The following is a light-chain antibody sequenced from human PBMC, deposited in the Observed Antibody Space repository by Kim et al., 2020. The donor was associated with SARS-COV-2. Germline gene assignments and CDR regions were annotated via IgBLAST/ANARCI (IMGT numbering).Light chain of an antibody. CDR1: SGHSSYA. Sequence: GASVKLTCALCSGHSSYAIAWHQEQPEKGARYLMKLNSDGSHSKGDGIPDRFSGSSSGAERYLTISSLQSEDEADYYCQTWGTGIGFGGGTKLTVL. J-gene: IGLJ3*02. CDR2: LNSDGSH. CDR3: QTWGTGIG. V-gene: IGLV4-69*01.